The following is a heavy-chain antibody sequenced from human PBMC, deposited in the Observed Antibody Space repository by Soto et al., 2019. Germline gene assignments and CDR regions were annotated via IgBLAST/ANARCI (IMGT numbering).Heavy chain of an antibody. Sequence: SVKVSCKASGGTFSSYAISWVRQAPGQGLEWMGGIIPIFGTANYAQKFQGRVTMTRDTSTSTVYMELSSLRSEDTAVYYCLGGSSYFDYWGQGTLVTVSS. CDR3: LGGSSYFDY. V-gene: IGHV1-69*05. CDR2: IIPIFGTA. D-gene: IGHD1-26*01. CDR1: GGTFSSYA. J-gene: IGHJ4*02.